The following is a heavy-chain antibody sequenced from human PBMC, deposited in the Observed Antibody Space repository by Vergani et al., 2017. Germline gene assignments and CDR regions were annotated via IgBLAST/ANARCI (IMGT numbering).Heavy chain of an antibody. Sequence: QVQLQESGPGLVQPSQTLSLTCTIPGGPISSGGYYWSWIRPHPGKGLEWIGYIYYSGSTYYNPSLKSRVTISVDTSKNQFSLKLSSVTAADTAVYYCARATYGSGDGRQGNWFDPWGQGTLVTVSS. CDR3: ARATYGSGDGRQGNWFDP. J-gene: IGHJ5*02. D-gene: IGHD3-10*01. V-gene: IGHV4-31*03. CDR1: GGPISSGGYY. CDR2: IYYSGST.